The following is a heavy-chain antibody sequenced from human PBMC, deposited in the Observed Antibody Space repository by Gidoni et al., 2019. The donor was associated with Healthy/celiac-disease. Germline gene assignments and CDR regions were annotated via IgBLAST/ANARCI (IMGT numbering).Heavy chain of an antibody. CDR2: LNPSGGST. D-gene: IGHD3-10*01. J-gene: IGHJ5*02. CDR3: ARDPELWFGESRGGFDP. Sequence: QVQLVQSGAEVKKPGASVKVSCQASGYTFNSYYMHWVRQAPGQGLEWMAILNPSGGSTSYAQKFQGRVTMTRDTSTSTVYMELSSLRSEDTAVYYCARDPELWFGESRGGFDPWGQGTLVTVSS. V-gene: IGHV1-46*02. CDR1: GYTFNSYY.